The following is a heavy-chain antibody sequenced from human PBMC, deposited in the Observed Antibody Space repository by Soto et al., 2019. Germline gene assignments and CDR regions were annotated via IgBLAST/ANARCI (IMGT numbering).Heavy chain of an antibody. J-gene: IGHJ3*02. CDR3: APHVSCSGGSCKYDAFAI. D-gene: IGHD2-15*01. CDR1: EFTVSGHA. Sequence: EVQVLESGGGLVQPGGSLRLSCEGSEFTVSGHAMTWIRQAPGKGPEWVSTITADGGTYYADSVKGRFAMSRDTSENPLYLQMNSLGAEDTAAYYCAPHVSCSGGSCKYDAFAIRGQGTMVTVSS. V-gene: IGHV3-23*01. CDR2: ITADGGT.